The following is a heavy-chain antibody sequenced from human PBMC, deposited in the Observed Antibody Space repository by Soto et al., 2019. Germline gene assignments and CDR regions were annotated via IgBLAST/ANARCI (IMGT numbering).Heavy chain of an antibody. CDR2: INPNSGGT. CDR3: ARGGQYYDFWSCCMDV. J-gene: IGHJ6*02. V-gene: IGHV1-2*04. Sequence: GASVKVSCKASGYTFTGYYMHWVRQAPGQGPEWMGWINPNSGGTNYSQKFQGWVTMTRDTSISTAYMEMSRLRSDDTAVYYCARGGQYYDFWSCCMDVWGQGTTVTVSS. CDR1: GYTFTGYY. D-gene: IGHD3-3*01.